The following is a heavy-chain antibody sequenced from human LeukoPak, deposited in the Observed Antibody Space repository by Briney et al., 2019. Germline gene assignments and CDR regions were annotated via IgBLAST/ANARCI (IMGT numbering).Heavy chain of an antibody. CDR3: AKDSHWILFDD. D-gene: IGHD2-2*03. V-gene: IGHV3-23*01. CDR2: ISPSGDIT. J-gene: IGHJ4*02. Sequence: GGSLRLSCAASGFTFSSYGMSWVRQAPGKGLEWVSGISPSGDITYYADSVKGRFTISRDNSKNTLYLQTNSLRDEDTAVYYCAKDSHWILFDDWGQGTLVTVSS. CDR1: GFTFSSYG.